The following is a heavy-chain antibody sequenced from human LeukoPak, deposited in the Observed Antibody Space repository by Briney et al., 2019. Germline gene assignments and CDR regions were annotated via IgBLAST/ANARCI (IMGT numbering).Heavy chain of an antibody. CDR1: GYTFTSYG. Sequence: ASVKVSCKASGYTFTSYGISWVRQAPGQGLEWMGWISASIGNTNYAQKLQVRVTMTTDTSTSTAYMELRSLRSDDTAVYYCARDPPPLGIAAAGTPKRTFDYWGQGTLVTVSS. D-gene: IGHD6-13*01. CDR3: ARDPPPLGIAAAGTPKRTFDY. J-gene: IGHJ4*02. CDR2: ISASIGNT. V-gene: IGHV1-18*01.